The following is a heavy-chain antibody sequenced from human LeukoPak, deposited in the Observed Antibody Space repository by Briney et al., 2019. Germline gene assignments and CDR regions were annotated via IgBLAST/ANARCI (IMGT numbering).Heavy chain of an antibody. CDR1: GFTFTSYA. D-gene: IGHD6-19*01. CDR2: ISASGSGT. J-gene: IGHJ4*02. CDR3: AKGRDTSGRQNFDF. Sequence: QPGRSLRLSCEASGFTFTSYAMHWVRQAPGKGLEWVSSISASGSGTFYTDSMSGRFTISRDNAKKTLFLQMKNLRLGDTALYYCAKGRDTSGRQNFDFWGQGTLVTVSS. V-gene: IGHV3-23*01.